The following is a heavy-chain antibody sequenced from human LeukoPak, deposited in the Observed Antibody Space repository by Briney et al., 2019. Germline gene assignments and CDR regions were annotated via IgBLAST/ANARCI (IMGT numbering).Heavy chain of an antibody. CDR3: AKGVQDSGPFDY. J-gene: IGHJ4*02. CDR1: GFIFSSYG. D-gene: IGHD5-12*01. CDR2: ISYDGSNK. Sequence: PGGSLRLSCAASGFIFSSYGMHWVRQAPGKGLEWVAVISYDGSNKYYADSVKGRFTISRDNSKNTLYLQMNSLRAEDTAVYYCAKGVQDSGPFDYWGQGTLVTVSS. V-gene: IGHV3-30*18.